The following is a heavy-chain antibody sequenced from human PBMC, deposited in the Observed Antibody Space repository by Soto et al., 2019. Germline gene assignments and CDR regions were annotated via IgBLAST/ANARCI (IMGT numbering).Heavy chain of an antibody. CDR2: ISENGDRQ. J-gene: IGHJ4*02. Sequence: PGGSLRLSCTASGLTFSSSSLHWVRQAPGKGLEWVALISENGDRQYSTESVRGRFLISRDSSKNTLYLQMHSLRPEDTGVYFCARRLETTVSALGYWGQGAMVTVSP. CDR1: GLTFSSSS. CDR3: ARRLETTVSALGY. D-gene: IGHD4-17*01. V-gene: IGHV3-30*04.